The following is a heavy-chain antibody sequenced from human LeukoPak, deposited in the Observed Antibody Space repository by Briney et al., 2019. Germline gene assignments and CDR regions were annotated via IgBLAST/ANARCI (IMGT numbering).Heavy chain of an antibody. Sequence: GASVKVSCKASGYTFTTYDINWVRQAPGQGLEWMGWMNPDSGNRGYSQRFQGRVTMTMDTSISTAYMELSSLRFEDTANYYCAKGPRHDWFFDLWGRGTLVTVSS. V-gene: IGHV1-8*01. CDR3: AKGPRHDWFFDL. CDR1: GYTFTTYD. CDR2: MNPDSGNR. J-gene: IGHJ2*01.